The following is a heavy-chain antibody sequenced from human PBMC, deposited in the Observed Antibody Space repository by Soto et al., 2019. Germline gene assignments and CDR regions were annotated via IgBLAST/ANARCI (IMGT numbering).Heavy chain of an antibody. D-gene: IGHD6-13*01. J-gene: IGHJ4*02. Sequence: GGSLRLACAASGFTFSSYSMNWVRQAPGKGLEWVSSISSSSSYIYYADSVKGRFTISRDNAKTSLSLQMTSLRAEDTAVYYCARGQLYSSSWPLDYWGQGTLVTDSS. V-gene: IGHV3-21*01. CDR1: GFTFSSYS. CDR3: ARGQLYSSSWPLDY. CDR2: ISSSSSYI.